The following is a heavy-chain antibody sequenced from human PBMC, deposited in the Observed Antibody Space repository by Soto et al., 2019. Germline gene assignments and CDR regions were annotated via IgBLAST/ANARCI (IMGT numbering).Heavy chain of an antibody. V-gene: IGHV3-72*01. CDR1: GFTFSDHY. CDR3: ARVAMGANCYFEY. D-gene: IGHD1-26*01. CDR2: SRSKADSYTT. J-gene: IGHJ4*02. Sequence: PGGSLRLSCVVSGFTFSDHYMDWVRQAPGKGLEWVGRSRSKADSYTTEYAASVKGRFTISRDESKNSLYLQMNSLKTEDTAVYYCARVAMGANCYFEYWGQGTLVTVSS.